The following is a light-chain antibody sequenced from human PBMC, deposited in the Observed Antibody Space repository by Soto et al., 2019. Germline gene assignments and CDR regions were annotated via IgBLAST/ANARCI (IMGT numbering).Light chain of an antibody. J-gene: IGKJ1*01. V-gene: IGKV1-39*01. CDR1: QSVSSY. CDR3: QQGYISRT. Sequence: DIQMTQSPSSLSAYVGDRVTITCRASQSVSSYLDWFQQKPGKAPNLLIYAASTLQSGVPSRFSGSGSGTDFTLTISSLQSEDSATYYCQQGYISRTFGQGTKVEIK. CDR2: AAS.